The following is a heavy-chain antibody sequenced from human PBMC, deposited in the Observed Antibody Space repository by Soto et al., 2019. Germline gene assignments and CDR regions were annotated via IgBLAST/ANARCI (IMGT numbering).Heavy chain of an antibody. D-gene: IGHD3-22*01. CDR2: ISWNSGSI. CDR1: WGKFSDLG. Sequence: PVGSKRISYRAAWGKFSDLGRRWVRQAQGKGLEWVSGISWNSGSIGYADSVKGRFTISRDNAKNSLYLQMNSLRAEDTALYYCAKGQGSDYYRTAFDIRVQGTMVPVS. CDR3: AKGQGSDYYRTAFDI. J-gene: IGHJ3*02. V-gene: IGHV3-9*01.